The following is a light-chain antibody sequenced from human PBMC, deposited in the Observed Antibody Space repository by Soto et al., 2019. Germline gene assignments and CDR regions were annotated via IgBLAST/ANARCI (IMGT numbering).Light chain of an antibody. CDR3: QQYYNTPYT. J-gene: IGKJ2*01. Sequence: DIVMTQSPDSLALSLGERPTSNGRSSQGVFYSGNNKNFLAWYQQRPGQPPSLLVSWASTRQSGVPDRFSGSGSETDFTLTISSLQAEDVAVYYCQQYYNTPYTFGQGTKVDIK. CDR1: QGVFYSGNNKNF. CDR2: WAS. V-gene: IGKV4-1*01.